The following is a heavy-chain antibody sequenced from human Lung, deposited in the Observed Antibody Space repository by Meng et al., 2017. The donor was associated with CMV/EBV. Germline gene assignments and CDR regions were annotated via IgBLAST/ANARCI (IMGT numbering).Heavy chain of an antibody. CDR3: ASPPLSYGMDV. J-gene: IGHJ6*02. CDR1: GFSFSDYY. V-gene: IGHV3-11*01. CDR2: ISSTGSTI. Sequence: SCAASGFSFSDYYMNWIRQAPGKGLEWVSYISSTGSTIYYADSVKGRFTISRDNAKNSVYLQMNSLRAEDTAVYYCASPPLSYGMDVWGQGPTVTVSS.